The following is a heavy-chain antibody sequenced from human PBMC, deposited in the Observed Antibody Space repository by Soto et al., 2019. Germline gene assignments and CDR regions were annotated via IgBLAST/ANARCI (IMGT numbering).Heavy chain of an antibody. Sequence: GESLRLSCAASGFTFSSYAMHWVRQAPGKGLEWVAVISYDGSNKYYADSVKGRFTISRDNSKNTLYLQMNSLRAEDTAGYDCARRFENSLGAFDIGGQGTMVTVSS. CDR3: ARRFENSLGAFDI. V-gene: IGHV3-30*04. J-gene: IGHJ3*02. CDR2: ISYDGSNK. CDR1: GFTFSSYA. D-gene: IGHD3-10*01.